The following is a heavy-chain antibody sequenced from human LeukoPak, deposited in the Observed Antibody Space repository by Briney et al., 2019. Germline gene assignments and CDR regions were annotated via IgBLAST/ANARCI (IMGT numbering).Heavy chain of an antibody. CDR3: ARVLRYYDSSGYYRNLYYYYYYMDV. CDR2: IYYSGST. J-gene: IGHJ6*03. D-gene: IGHD3-22*01. CDR1: GGSISSSSYY. V-gene: IGHV4-39*07. Sequence: SETLSLTCTVSGGSISSSSYYWGWIRQPPGKGLEWIGSIYYSGSTYYNPSLKSRVTISVDTSKNQFSLKLSSVTAADTAVYYCARVLRYYDSSGYYRNLYYYYYYMDVWGKGTTVTVSS.